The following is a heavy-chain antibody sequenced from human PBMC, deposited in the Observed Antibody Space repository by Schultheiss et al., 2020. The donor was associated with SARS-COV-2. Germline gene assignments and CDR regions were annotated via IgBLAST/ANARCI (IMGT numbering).Heavy chain of an antibody. CDR3: ARGAASTMITPIAH. V-gene: IGHV4-59*08. D-gene: IGHD3-16*01. CDR1: GGSISSYY. Sequence: GSLRLSCTVSGGSISSYYWSWIRQPPGKGLEWIGYIYYSGSTNYNPSLKSRVTISVDTSKNQFSLKLSSVTAADTAVFYCARGAASTMITPIAHWGQGTLVTVSS. CDR2: IYYSGST. J-gene: IGHJ4*02.